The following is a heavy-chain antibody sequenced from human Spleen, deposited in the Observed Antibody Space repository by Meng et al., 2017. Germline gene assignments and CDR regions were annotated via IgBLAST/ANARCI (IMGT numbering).Heavy chain of an antibody. CDR1: DYTFTGYG. D-gene: IGHD3-10*01. J-gene: IGHJ4*02. Sequence: QVQPVQAGPEVKKLGASVKVSCKASDYTFTGYGVSWVRQAPGPGLEWMAWLGAHDGDTSHAPKFQGRVTVSADRPTATAYMELRSLRSDDTAVYYCARGTPGRSYSDYWGQGTLVTVSS. CDR2: LGAHDGDT. CDR3: ARGTPGRSYSDY. V-gene: IGHV1-18*01.